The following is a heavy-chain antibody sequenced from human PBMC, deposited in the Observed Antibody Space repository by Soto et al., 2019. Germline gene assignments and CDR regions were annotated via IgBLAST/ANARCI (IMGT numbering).Heavy chain of an antibody. V-gene: IGHV4-30-4*01. J-gene: IGHJ3*02. CDR1: AGSISSGDYY. CDR2: IYYSGST. Sequence: QVQLQESGPGLVKPSQTLSLTCTVSAGSISSGDYYWSWIRQPPGKGLEWIGYIYYSGSTYYNPSLKGRVTISVDTSKNDFSLKLSSVTAADTAVYYCASTETTVRIDAFDIWGQGTMVTVSS. CDR3: ASTETTVRIDAFDI. D-gene: IGHD4-4*01.